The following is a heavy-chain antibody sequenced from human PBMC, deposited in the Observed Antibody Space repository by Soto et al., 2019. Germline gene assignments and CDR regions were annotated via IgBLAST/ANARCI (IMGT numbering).Heavy chain of an antibody. D-gene: IGHD3-16*01. CDR1: GFAFSSFG. CDR2: IWYDGSDK. V-gene: IGHV3-33*01. Sequence: QVQLVESGGGVVQPGTSLRLSCVASGFAFSSFGMHWVRQAPSKGLEWVAIIWYDGSDKYYGDSVKGRFTISRDNSKNTLFLQMNSLRAEDTAVYHCSFGNLSYYFDYWGQGTPVTVSS. J-gene: IGHJ4*02. CDR3: SFGNLSYYFDY.